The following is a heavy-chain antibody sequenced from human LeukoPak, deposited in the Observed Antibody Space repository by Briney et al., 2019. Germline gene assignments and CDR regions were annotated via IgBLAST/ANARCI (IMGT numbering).Heavy chain of an antibody. D-gene: IGHD6-13*01. Sequence: ASVKVSCKASGYTFTGYYIHWVRQAPGQGLEWMGWFNPNSGGASYAQRFQGRVTMTRDTSISTAYMELSTLTYDDTAVYYCARGGPAAGDSFPSYFLEVWGKGTMVTVSS. J-gene: IGHJ6*03. V-gene: IGHV1-2*02. CDR3: ARGGPAAGDSFPSYFLEV. CDR2: FNPNSGGA. CDR1: GYTFTGYY.